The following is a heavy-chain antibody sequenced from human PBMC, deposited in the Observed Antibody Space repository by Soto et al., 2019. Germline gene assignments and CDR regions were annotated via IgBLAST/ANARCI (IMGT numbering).Heavy chain of an antibody. CDR3: ARERLDSSGWYDAFDI. Sequence: QVQLVQSGAEVKKPGSSVKVSCKASGGTFSSYTISWVRQAPGQGLEWMGRIIPILGIANYAQKFQGRVTITADKSTRTAYMELSSLRSEDTAVYYCARERLDSSGWYDAFDIWGQGTMVTVSS. J-gene: IGHJ3*02. D-gene: IGHD6-19*01. CDR1: GGTFSSYT. V-gene: IGHV1-69*08. CDR2: IIPILGIA.